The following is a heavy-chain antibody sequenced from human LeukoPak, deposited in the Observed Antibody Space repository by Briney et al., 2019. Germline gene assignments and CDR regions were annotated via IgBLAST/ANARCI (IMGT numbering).Heavy chain of an antibody. Sequence: PSETLSLTCTVSGDFITASYWSWIRQPPGKGLEWIGYIYYSGSTNYNPSLKSRVTISVKTSKNQFSLKLSSVTAADTAVYYCARSTYCSGGSCSHNWFDPWGQGTLVTVSS. V-gene: IGHV4-59*01. J-gene: IGHJ5*02. D-gene: IGHD2-15*01. CDR2: IYYSGST. CDR1: GDFITASY. CDR3: ARSTYCSGGSCSHNWFDP.